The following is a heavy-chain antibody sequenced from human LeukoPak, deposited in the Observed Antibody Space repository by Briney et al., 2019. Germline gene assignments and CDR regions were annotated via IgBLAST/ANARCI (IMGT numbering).Heavy chain of an antibody. Sequence: GASVKVSCKASGYTFTGYYMHWVRQAPGQGLEWMGWINPNSGGTNYAQKFQGRVTMTRDTSVSTAYMELSRLRSDDTAVYYCARLHGYGSEPAFDYWGQGTLVTVSS. CDR2: INPNSGGT. V-gene: IGHV1-2*02. CDR3: ARLHGYGSEPAFDY. J-gene: IGHJ4*02. CDR1: GYTFTGYY. D-gene: IGHD3-10*01.